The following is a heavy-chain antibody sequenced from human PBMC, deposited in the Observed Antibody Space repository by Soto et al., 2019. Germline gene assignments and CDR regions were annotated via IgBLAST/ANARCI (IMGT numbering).Heavy chain of an antibody. CDR3: ARDRSSSRYAPPGGGDGMDV. Sequence: ASVKVSCKASGSPFTGYYMHWVRQAPGQGLEWMGWINPNNGGTNYAQKFQGRVTMTRDTSISTAYMERSRLRSDDTAVYYCARDRSSSRYAPPGGGDGMDVWGQGTTVTVSS. CDR2: INPNNGGT. CDR1: GSPFTGYY. D-gene: IGHD6-13*01. J-gene: IGHJ6*02. V-gene: IGHV1-2*02.